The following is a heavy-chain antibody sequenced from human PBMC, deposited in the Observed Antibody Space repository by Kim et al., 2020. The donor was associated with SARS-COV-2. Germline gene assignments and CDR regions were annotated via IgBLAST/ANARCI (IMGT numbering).Heavy chain of an antibody. J-gene: IGHJ6*02. D-gene: IGHD2-15*01. CDR3: ARSPRGGWQYYYGMDV. Sequence: SAKGRFTISRNNSKNTLYLQMNSLRAEDTAVYYCARSPRGGWQYYYGMDVWGQGTTVTVSS. V-gene: IGHV3-23*01.